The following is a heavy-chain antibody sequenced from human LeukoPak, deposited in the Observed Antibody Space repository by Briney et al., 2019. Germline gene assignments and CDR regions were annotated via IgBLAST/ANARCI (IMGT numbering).Heavy chain of an antibody. CDR3: ATDYGSGSD. Sequence: GGTLSLSCAASGFTFSSYGMHWVRQAPGKGLEWVAVISYDGSNKYYADSVKGRFTISRDNSKNTLYLQMNSLRAEDTAVYYCATDYGSGSDWGQGTLVIVSS. V-gene: IGHV3-30*03. J-gene: IGHJ4*02. D-gene: IGHD3-10*01. CDR2: ISYDGSNK. CDR1: GFTFSSYG.